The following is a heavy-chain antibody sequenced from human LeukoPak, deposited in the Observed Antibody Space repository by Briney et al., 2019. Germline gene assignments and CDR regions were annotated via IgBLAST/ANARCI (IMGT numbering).Heavy chain of an antibody. Sequence: PGGSLRLSCAASGFTFSSYEMNWVRQAPGKGLEWVSSISSSSTYTHYADSVKGRFTISRDNAKNSLFLQVSSLRAEDTAVYYCTTSDINYRPFDNWGQGTLVTVSS. J-gene: IGHJ4*02. V-gene: IGHV3-21*01. CDR2: ISSSSTYT. CDR3: TTSDINYRPFDN. CDR1: GFTFSSYE. D-gene: IGHD4-11*01.